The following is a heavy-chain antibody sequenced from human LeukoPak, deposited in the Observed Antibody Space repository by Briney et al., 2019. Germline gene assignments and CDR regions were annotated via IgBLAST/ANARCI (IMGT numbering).Heavy chain of an antibody. J-gene: IGHJ2*01. CDR3: ARVRYSSGWYWYFDL. CDR1: GGSISSFY. Sequence: PSETLSLTCTVSGGSISSFYWSWIRQPPGKGLEWIGYTYYSGSTNYNPSLKSRVTISVDTSKNQFSLKLSSVTAADTAVYYCARVRYSSGWYWYFDLWGRGTLVTVSS. CDR2: TYYSGST. V-gene: IGHV4-59*01. D-gene: IGHD6-19*01.